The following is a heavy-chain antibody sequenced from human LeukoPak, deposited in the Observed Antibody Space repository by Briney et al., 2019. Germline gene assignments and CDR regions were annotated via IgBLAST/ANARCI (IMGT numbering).Heavy chain of an antibody. J-gene: IGHJ4*02. CDR3: ARGDY. CDR2: MTPNSGNT. V-gene: IGHV1-8*01. CDR1: GYTFTGYD. Sequence: GVSVKVSCKASGYTFTGYDINWVRQATGQGLEWMGWMTPNSGNTGYAQKFHGRFALTRNTSISTAYMELSSLRSEDTAVYYCARGDYWGQGTLVTVSS.